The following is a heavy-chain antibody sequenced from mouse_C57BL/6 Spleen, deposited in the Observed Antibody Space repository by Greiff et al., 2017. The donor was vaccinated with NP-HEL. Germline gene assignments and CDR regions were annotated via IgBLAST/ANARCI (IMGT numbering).Heavy chain of an antibody. J-gene: IGHJ3*01. CDR1: GYTFTDYE. CDR3: TRGSYGSWFAY. CDR2: IDPETGGT. D-gene: IGHD1-1*01. V-gene: IGHV1-15*01. Sequence: VKLQESGAELVRPGASVTLSCKASGYTFTDYEMHWVKQTPVHGLEWIGAIDPETGGTAYNQKFKGKAILTADKSSSTAYMELRSLTSEDSAVYYCTRGSYGSWFAYWGQGTLVTVSA.